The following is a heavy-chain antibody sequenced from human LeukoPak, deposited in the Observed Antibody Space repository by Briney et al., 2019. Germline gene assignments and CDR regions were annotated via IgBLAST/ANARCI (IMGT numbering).Heavy chain of an antibody. J-gene: IGHJ4*02. CDR2: ISTYSGNT. V-gene: IGHV1-18*01. CDR3: TRLDLSGSDY. D-gene: IGHD6-19*01. Sequence: ASVKASCKTSGYTFSSYDITWVRQAPGQGLEWMGWISTYSGNTNYAQNLQGRVTMTTDTSTSTAYMELRSLSSDDTAMYYCTRLDLSGSDYWGQGTLVTVSS. CDR1: GYTFSSYD.